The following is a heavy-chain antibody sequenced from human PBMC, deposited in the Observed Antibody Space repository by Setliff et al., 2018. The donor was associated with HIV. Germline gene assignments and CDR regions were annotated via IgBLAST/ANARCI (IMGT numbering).Heavy chain of an antibody. CDR3: ARDPILGGPDFFDY. D-gene: IGHD1-26*01. J-gene: IGHJ4*02. CDR1: EVIVSNNY. V-gene: IGHV3-53*05. Sequence: GGSLRLSCAVSEVIVSNNYMSWVRQAPGKGLEWVSVIYSGGSTDHADSVQGRFTISRDNSKNTLFLQMNSLRPEDTAVYYCARDPILGGPDFFDYWGQGTLVTVSS. CDR2: IYSGGST.